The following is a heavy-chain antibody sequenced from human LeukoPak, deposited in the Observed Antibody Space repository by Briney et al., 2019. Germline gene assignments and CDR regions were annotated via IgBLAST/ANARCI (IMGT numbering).Heavy chain of an antibody. V-gene: IGHV4-39*01. CDR3: VRWQSGSMFHPP. Sequence: PSETLSLTCTVSGGSISSSSHYWGWIRQPRGKGLEWIGSIYYSGTTAYNPSLKSRVTISVDTSKNQFSLKLSSVTAADTAVYYCVRWQSGSMFHPPWGQGTLVTVSS. D-gene: IGHD3-10*02. J-gene: IGHJ5*02. CDR1: GGSISSSSHY. CDR2: IYYSGTT.